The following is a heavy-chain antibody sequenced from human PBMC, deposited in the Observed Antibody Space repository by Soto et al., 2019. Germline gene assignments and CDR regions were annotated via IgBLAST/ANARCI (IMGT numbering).Heavy chain of an antibody. Sequence: PGGSLRLSCAASGLTFSNYEMTWVRQAPGKGLEWVSYISSSGGTKYHADSVKGRFTISRDNFKNSLFLQMNSLRAEDTGVYYCARDPAHCGADCYYDSYWGQGTLVTVSS. CDR1: GLTFSNYE. CDR3: ARDPAHCGADCYYDSY. CDR2: ISSSGGTK. V-gene: IGHV3-48*03. J-gene: IGHJ4*02. D-gene: IGHD2-21*02.